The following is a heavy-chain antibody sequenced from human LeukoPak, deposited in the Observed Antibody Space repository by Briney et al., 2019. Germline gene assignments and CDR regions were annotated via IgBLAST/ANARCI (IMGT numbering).Heavy chain of an antibody. CDR1: GGSISSSSYY. Sequence: SEILSLTCTVSGGSISSSSYYWGWIRQPPGKGLEWIGSIYYSGSTYYNPSLKSRVTISVDTSKNQFSLKLSSVTAADTAVYYCARDYSGSQQGFDYWGQGTLVTVSS. CDR3: ARDYSGSQQGFDY. D-gene: IGHD1-26*01. V-gene: IGHV4-39*07. CDR2: IYYSGST. J-gene: IGHJ4*02.